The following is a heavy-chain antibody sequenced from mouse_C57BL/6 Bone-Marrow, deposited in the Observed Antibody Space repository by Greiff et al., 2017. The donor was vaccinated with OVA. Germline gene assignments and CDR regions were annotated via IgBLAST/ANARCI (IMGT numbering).Heavy chain of an antibody. CDR3: ARGGSEGCAY. CDR1: GFTFSDDG. CDR2: ISSGSSTI. V-gene: IGHV5-17*01. Sequence: EVKLVESGGGLVKPGGSLKLSCAASGFTFSDDGMHWVRQAPEKGLEWVAYISSGSSTIYYADTVKGRFTISRDNAKNTLFLQMTSLRSEDTAMYYCARGGSEGCAYWGQGTLVTVSA. J-gene: IGHJ3*01.